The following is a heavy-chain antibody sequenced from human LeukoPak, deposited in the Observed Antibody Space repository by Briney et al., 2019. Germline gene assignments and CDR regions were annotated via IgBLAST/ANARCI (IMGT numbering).Heavy chain of an antibody. J-gene: IGHJ4*02. V-gene: IGHV4-59*08. D-gene: IGHD6-19*01. CDR2: IYYSGST. Sequence: SETLSLTCTVSGGSISSYYWSWIRQPPGKGLEWIAYIYYSGSTKYNPSLKSRVTISVETSKNQFSLKLSSVTAADTAVYYCARRDSSGWYDYWGQGTLVTVSS. CDR3: ARRDSSGWYDY. CDR1: GGSISSYY.